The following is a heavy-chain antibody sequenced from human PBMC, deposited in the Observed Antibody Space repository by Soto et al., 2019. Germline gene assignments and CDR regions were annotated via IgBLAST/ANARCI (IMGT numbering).Heavy chain of an antibody. CDR3: VRSPQGTADIY. CDR1: GFSLTTTGVG. V-gene: IGHV2-5*02. Sequence: QITLKESGPTLVKPTQTLTLTCTFSGFSLTTTGVGVGWIRQPPGRALEWLAVIYWDDDKRYSPSLKSRLTITKYPSKPRVVLTMTNMAPVDTATSYSVRSPQGTADIYWGQGTLITVSS. D-gene: IGHD2-2*01. J-gene: IGHJ4*02. CDR2: IYWDDDK.